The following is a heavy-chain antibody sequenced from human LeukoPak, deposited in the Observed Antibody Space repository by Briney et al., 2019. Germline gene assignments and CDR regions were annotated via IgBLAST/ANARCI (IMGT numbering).Heavy chain of an antibody. J-gene: IGHJ4*02. CDR1: GGSISSGGYS. CDR3: ARHGVLNYDSSGSLFDY. Sequence: SETLSLTCAVSGGSISSGGYSWSWIRQPPGKGLEWIGYIYHSGSTYYNPSLKSRVTISVDTSKNQFSLKLSSVTAADTAVYYCARHGVLNYDSSGSLFDYWGQGTLVTVSS. CDR2: IYHSGST. D-gene: IGHD3-22*01. V-gene: IGHV4-30-2*01.